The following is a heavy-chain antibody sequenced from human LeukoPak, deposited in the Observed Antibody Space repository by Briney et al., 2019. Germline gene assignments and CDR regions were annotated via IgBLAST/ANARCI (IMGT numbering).Heavy chain of an antibody. CDR1: GFTFCNSW. D-gene: IGHD3-16*01. J-gene: IGHJ4*01. Sequence: GGSLRLSCAASGFTFCNSWMSWVRQAPGKGLEWLTNIKEDGSKTYYVDSVKGRFTISRDNAKNSLYLQMNSLRAEDTAVYYCVRDYVWGTSNSDYWGHGTLVTVSS. CDR3: VRDYVWGTSNSDY. V-gene: IGHV3-7*01. CDR2: IKEDGSKT.